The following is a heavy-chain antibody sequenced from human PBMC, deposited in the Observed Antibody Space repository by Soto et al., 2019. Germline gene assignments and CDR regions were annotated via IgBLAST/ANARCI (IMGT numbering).Heavy chain of an antibody. D-gene: IGHD1-26*01. J-gene: IGHJ4*02. V-gene: IGHV3-30*18. Sequence: QVQLVESGGGVVQPGRSLRLSCAASGFTFSSYCMHWVRQAPGKGLEWVAVISYDGSNKYYADSVKGRFTISRDNSKNTLYLQMNSLRAEDTAVYYCAKSGWELPLDYWGQGTLVTVSS. CDR2: ISYDGSNK. CDR1: GFTFSSYC. CDR3: AKSGWELPLDY.